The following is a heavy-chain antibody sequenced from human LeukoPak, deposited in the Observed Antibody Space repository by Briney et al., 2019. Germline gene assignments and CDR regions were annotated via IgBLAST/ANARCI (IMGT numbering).Heavy chain of an antibody. V-gene: IGHV3-30-3*01. CDR1: GFTFSSYA. CDR2: ISYDGSNK. CDR3: ARDRNKYSSSPEWGDIDY. D-gene: IGHD6-13*01. Sequence: PGRSLRLSCAASGFTFSSYAMHWVRQAPGKGLEWVAVISYDGSNKYYADSVKRRFTISRDNSKNTLYLQMNSLRAEDTAVYYCARDRNKYSSSPEWGDIDYWGQGTLVTVSS. J-gene: IGHJ4*02.